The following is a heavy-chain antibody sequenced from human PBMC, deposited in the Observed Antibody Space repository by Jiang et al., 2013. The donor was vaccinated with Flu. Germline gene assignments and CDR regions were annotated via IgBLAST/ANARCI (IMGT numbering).Heavy chain of an antibody. J-gene: IGHJ1*01. CDR2: ISAFNRNT. Sequence: WAEVKKLGASVKVSCKASGYTFRSYGFTWVRQAPGQGLEWMGWISAFNRNTKSAQKFQGRLTMTTETSTSTAYIELTSLRSDDTAVYFCARDPGNGYTYVLDHWGQGTLVNVSS. CDR1: GYTFRSYG. V-gene: IGHV1-18*01. CDR3: ARDPGNGYTYVLDH. D-gene: IGHD2-2*02.